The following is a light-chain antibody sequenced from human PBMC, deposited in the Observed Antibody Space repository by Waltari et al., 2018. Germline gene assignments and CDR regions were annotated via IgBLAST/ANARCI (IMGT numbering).Light chain of an antibody. CDR1: QSISSY. Sequence: DIQMTQSPSSLSASVGDRVTIPCRASQSISSYLNWYQQTPGKAPKLLIYAASSLQSGVPSRFSGSGSGTDFTLTISSLQPEDFATYYCQQSYSTPLYTFGQGTKLEIK. J-gene: IGKJ2*01. V-gene: IGKV1-39*01. CDR2: AAS. CDR3: QQSYSTPLYT.